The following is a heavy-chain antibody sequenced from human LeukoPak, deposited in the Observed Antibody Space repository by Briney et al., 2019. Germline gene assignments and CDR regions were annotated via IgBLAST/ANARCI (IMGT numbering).Heavy chain of an antibody. D-gene: IGHD2-2*02. Sequence: GASVTVSCKASGYTFTCYYMHWVRQAPGQGLEGMGCINPNSGWTKYAQKFQGRVTITADESTSTAYMELSSLRSEDTAVYYCARAPHYCSSTSCYKWFDPWGQGTLVTVSS. J-gene: IGHJ5*02. CDR1: GYTFTCYY. CDR3: ARAPHYCSSTSCYKWFDP. V-gene: IGHV1-2*02. CDR2: INPNSGWT.